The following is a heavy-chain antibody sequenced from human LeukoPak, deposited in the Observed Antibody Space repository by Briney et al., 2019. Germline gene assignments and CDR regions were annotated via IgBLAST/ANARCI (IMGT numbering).Heavy chain of an antibody. CDR1: GGSFSGYY. CDR2: INHSGSA. D-gene: IGHD6-19*01. J-gene: IGHJ4*02. V-gene: IGHV4-34*01. Sequence: PSETLSLTCAVYGGSFSGYYWSWIRQPPGKGLEWIGEINHSGSANYNPSLKSRVTISVDTSKNQFYLKLSSVTAADTAVYYCARVNRVAVAGTKFDYWGQGTLVTVSS. CDR3: ARVNRVAVAGTKFDY.